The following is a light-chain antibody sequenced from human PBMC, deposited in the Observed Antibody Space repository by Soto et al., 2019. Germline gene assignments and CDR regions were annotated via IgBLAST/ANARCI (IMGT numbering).Light chain of an antibody. J-gene: IGKJ1*01. V-gene: IGKV1-9*01. CDR1: QGISSY. CDR2: AAS. CDR3: QQLLSYPIT. Sequence: DIQLTQSPSFLSASVGGRFAISCQASQGISSYLAWYQQKPGKAPKLMIYAASTLQSGVPLRFSGSGSGTSFTLTISSLKTEDFATYDCQQLLSYPITFRQGTKVDIK.